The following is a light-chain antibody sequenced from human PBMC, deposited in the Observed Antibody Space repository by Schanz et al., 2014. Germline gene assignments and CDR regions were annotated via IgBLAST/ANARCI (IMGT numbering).Light chain of an antibody. CDR3: CSYAGSSTVV. CDR2: DVS. Sequence: QSALTQPRSVSGSPGQSVTISCSGTSSDVGVYNYVSWYQQYPGKVPRLMIYDVSKRPSGVPDRFSGSKSGNTASLTISGLKAEDEADYYCCSYAGSSTVVFGGGTQLTVL. J-gene: IGLJ2*01. CDR1: SSDVGVYNY. V-gene: IGLV2-11*01.